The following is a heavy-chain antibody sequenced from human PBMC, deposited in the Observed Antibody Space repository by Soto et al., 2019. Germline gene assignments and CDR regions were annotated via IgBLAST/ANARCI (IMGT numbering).Heavy chain of an antibody. CDR1: GFTFSSGFTFSSYA. Sequence: PGGSLRLSCAASGFTFSSGFTFSSYAMSWVRQAPGKGLEWVSAISGSGGSTYYSDPVKGRFTISRDNSKNTLYLQMNSLRAEDTAVYHCAMASDSSGYYQYYFDSWGQGTLVTVSS. D-gene: IGHD3-22*01. V-gene: IGHV3-23*01. CDR3: AMASDSSGYYQYYFDS. J-gene: IGHJ4*02. CDR2: ISGSGGST.